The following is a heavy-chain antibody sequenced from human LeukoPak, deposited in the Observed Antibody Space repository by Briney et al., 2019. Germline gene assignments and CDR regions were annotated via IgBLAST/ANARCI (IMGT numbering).Heavy chain of an antibody. CDR2: ISSNGGST. J-gene: IGHJ3*02. V-gene: IGHV3-64*01. Sequence: GGSLRLSCAASGFTFSSYARHWVRQAPGKGLEYVSAISSNGGSTYYANSVKGRFTISRDNSKNTLYLQMGSLRAEDMAVYYCARGTGDIYAFDIWGQGTMVTVSS. D-gene: IGHD7-27*01. CDR1: GFTFSSYA. CDR3: ARGTGDIYAFDI.